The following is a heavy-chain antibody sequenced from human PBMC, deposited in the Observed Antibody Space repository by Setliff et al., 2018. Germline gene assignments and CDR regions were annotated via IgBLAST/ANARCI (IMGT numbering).Heavy chain of an antibody. CDR2: INNDGSST. CDR3: VRDGAGAFYY. Sequence: PGGSLRLSCAASRFTLRDNWMNWVRQGPGKGLVWVSYINNDGSSTVYADSVKGRFTISRDNAKNTLYLQMDSLRAEDTATYYCVRDGAGAFYYWGPGTLVTVSS. V-gene: IGHV3-74*01. J-gene: IGHJ4*02. CDR1: RFTLRDNW. D-gene: IGHD1-26*01.